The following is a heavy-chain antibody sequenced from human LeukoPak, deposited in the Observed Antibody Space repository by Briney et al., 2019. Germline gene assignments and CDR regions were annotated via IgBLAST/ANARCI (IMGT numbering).Heavy chain of an antibody. J-gene: IGHJ4*02. CDR1: GGSISNYY. D-gene: IGHD2-8*01. Sequence: KPSETLSLTCTVSGGSISNYYWRWIRQPPGKGLEWIGYIYYSGNTNYNPSLKSRVTISVDTSKNQFSLKLNSVTAADTAVYYCARVRYCSTNGCYDREFDNWGQGTLVAVSS. CDR3: ARVRYCSTNGCYDREFDN. CDR2: IYYSGNT. V-gene: IGHV4-59*01.